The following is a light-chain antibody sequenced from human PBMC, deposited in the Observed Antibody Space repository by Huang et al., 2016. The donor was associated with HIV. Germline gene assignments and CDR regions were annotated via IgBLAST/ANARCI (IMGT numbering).Light chain of an antibody. CDR2: SAS. V-gene: IGKV3-15*01. Sequence: EIVMTQSPATLSVSPGESATLSCRASQSVRSNLGWYQQKPCQAPSLLIYSASTRATVIQARFSGNGSGTEFTLTISSLQSEEFAVYHCQQYNSWPGTFGQGTKVEIK. J-gene: IGKJ1*01. CDR3: QQYNSWPGT. CDR1: QSVRSN.